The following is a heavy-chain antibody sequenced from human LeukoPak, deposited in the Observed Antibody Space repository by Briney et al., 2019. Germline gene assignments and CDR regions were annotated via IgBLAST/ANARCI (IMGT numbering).Heavy chain of an antibody. J-gene: IGHJ6*02. V-gene: IGHV1-2*02. CDR1: GYTFTGYY. Sequence: GASVKVSCKASGYTFTGYYLHWLRQAPRQGLEWMGWTNPNNGATFYAQKFQGRVTMTRDTSVSTIYVDVSRLSSDDTAVYYCARGQWLVHPYSYYGLDVWGQGTTVTVSS. CDR2: TNPNNGAT. D-gene: IGHD6-19*01. CDR3: ARGQWLVHPYSYYGLDV.